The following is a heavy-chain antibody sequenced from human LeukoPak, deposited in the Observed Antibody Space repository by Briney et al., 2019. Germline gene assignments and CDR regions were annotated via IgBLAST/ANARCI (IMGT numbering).Heavy chain of an antibody. V-gene: IGHV4-39*01. CDR3: ASSPADY. CDR2: FYYSGST. Sequence: SETLSLTCTVSGGSISSSSYYWGWIRQPPGKGLEWIGNFYYSGSTFYNPALKSRVTISVDTSKNQFSLKLSSVTAADTAVYYCASSPADYWGQGTLVTVSS. J-gene: IGHJ4*02. CDR1: GGSISSSSYY.